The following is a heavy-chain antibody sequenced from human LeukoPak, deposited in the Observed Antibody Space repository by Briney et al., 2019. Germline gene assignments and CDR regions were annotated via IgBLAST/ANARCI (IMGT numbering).Heavy chain of an antibody. D-gene: IGHD3-16*01. CDR1: GFPLSRYW. CDR3: ARDWGYYYYYGMDV. J-gene: IGHJ6*02. CDR2: ISSSSSYI. V-gene: IGHV3-21*01. Sequence: PGGSLRLFCAPSGFPLSRYWMSWVRQAPGKGLEWVSSISSSSSYIYYADSVTGRFTISRDNAKNSLYLQMNSLRAEDTAVYYCARDWGYYYYYGMDVWGQGTTVTVSS.